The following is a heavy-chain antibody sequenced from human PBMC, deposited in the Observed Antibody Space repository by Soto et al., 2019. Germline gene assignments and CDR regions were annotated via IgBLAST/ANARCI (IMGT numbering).Heavy chain of an antibody. CDR3: ARDKSIYDFWSGYSPVAFDI. CDR2: IKKDGSEK. V-gene: IGHV3-7*01. CDR1: GFTFSSYG. D-gene: IGHD3-3*01. J-gene: IGHJ3*02. Sequence: GGSLRLSCAASGFTFSSYGMSWVSQAPGKGLERVANIKKDGSEKYYVDSVKVRFTISRDNAKNSLYLQMNSLRAEDTAVYYCARDKSIYDFWSGYSPVAFDIWGQGTMVTVSS.